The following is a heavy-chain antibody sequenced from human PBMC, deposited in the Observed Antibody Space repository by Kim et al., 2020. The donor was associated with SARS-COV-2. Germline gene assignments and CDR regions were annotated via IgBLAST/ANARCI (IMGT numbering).Heavy chain of an antibody. CDR1: GGSFSGYY. CDR3: ARGLGITIFGVVIIQPGVKRLDP. Sequence: SETLSLTCAVYGGSFSGYYWSWIRQPPGKGLEWIGEINHSGSTNYNPSLKSRVTISVDTSKNQFSLKLSSVTAADTAVYYCARGLGITIFGVVIIQPGVKRLDPWGQGTLVTVSS. CDR2: INHSGST. D-gene: IGHD3-3*01. V-gene: IGHV4-34*01. J-gene: IGHJ5*02.